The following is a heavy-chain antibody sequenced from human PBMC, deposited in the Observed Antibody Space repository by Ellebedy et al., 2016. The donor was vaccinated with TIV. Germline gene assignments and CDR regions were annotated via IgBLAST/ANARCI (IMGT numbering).Heavy chain of an antibody. CDR3: ARSTGRQYYHAMDV. D-gene: IGHD2-8*02. Sequence: GESLKISCVASGFSFSTYNMNWVRRAPGKGLEWISAITTSGTSIDYAASVKGRFVISRDDAKNSLYLQMSSLRAEDTAVYYCARSTGRQYYHAMDVWGQGTTVTVSS. CDR1: GFSFSTYN. CDR2: ITTSGTSI. V-gene: IGHV3-21*06. J-gene: IGHJ6*02.